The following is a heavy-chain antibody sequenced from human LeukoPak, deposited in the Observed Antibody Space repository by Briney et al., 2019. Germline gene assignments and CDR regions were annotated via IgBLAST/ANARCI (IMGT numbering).Heavy chain of an antibody. CDR2: IYYSGST. CDR1: GGSISSYY. J-gene: IGHJ6*03. D-gene: IGHD3-3*01. Sequence: SETLSLTCTVSGGSISSYYWSWIRQPPGKGLEWIGHIYYSGSTNYNPSLKSRVTISLDTSKNHFSLKLSSVTAADTAVYYCARGFTRAGHYYLYYMDVWGKGTTVTVSS. V-gene: IGHV4-59*01. CDR3: ARGFTRAGHYYLYYMDV.